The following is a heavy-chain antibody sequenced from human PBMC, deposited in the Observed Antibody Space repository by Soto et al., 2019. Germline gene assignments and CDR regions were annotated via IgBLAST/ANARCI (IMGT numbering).Heavy chain of an antibody. CDR3: ARDYYDSSGYSHHYYYGMDV. CDR1: GGTFSSYA. V-gene: IGHV1-69*13. Sequence: SVNVSCKASGGTFSSYAISWVRQAPGQGLEWMGGIIPIFGTANYAQKFQGRVTITADESTSTAYMELSSLRSEDTAVYYCARDYYDSSGYSHHYYYGMDVWGQGTTVTVSS. CDR2: IIPIFGTA. J-gene: IGHJ6*02. D-gene: IGHD3-22*01.